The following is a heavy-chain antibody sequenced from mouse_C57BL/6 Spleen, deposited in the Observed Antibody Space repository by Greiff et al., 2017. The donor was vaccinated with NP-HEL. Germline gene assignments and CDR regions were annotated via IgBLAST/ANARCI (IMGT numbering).Heavy chain of an antibody. V-gene: IGHV1-78*01. J-gene: IGHJ3*01. CDR1: GYTFTDHT. CDR2: IYPRDGST. CDR3: ARSYFPTYDYDAWFAY. D-gene: IGHD2-4*01. Sequence: VQLQQSDAELVKPGASVKISCKVSGYTFTDHTIHWMKQRPEQGLEWIGYIYPRDGSTKYNEKFKGKATLTAAKSSSTAYMQLNSLTSEDSEVYFCARSYFPTYDYDAWFAYWGQGTLVTVSA.